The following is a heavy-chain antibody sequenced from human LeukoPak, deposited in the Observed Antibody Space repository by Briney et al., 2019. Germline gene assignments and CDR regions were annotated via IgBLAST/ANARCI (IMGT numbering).Heavy chain of an antibody. CDR2: ISYDGSKK. CDR1: GFSFSGFG. Sequence: PGGSLRLSCAVSGFSFSGFGMHWVRQAPGKGLEWVGIISYDGSKKDIADSVKGRFTISRDNAKNTLYLQMNSLRAEDTAVYFCAGSGWETHFDHWGQGTLVTVSS. V-gene: IGHV3-30*03. CDR3: AGSGWETHFDH. J-gene: IGHJ4*02. D-gene: IGHD6-19*01.